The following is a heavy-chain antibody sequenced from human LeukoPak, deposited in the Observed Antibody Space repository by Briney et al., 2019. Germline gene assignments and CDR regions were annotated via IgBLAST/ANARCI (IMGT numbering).Heavy chain of an antibody. D-gene: IGHD1-26*01. CDR3: AKGTGATRDYYYYYGMDV. V-gene: IGHV3-30*18. CDR1: GFTFSSYG. J-gene: IGHJ6*02. Sequence: GRSLRLSCAASGFTFSSYGMHWVRQAPGKGLEWVAVISYDGSNKYYADSVKGRFTISRDNSKNTLYLQMNSLRAEDTAVYYCAKGTGATRDYYYYYGMDVWGQGTTVTVSS. CDR2: ISYDGSNK.